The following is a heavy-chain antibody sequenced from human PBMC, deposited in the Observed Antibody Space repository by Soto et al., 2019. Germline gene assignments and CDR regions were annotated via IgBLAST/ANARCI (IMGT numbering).Heavy chain of an antibody. V-gene: IGHV3-23*01. Sequence: EVQLLESGGGLVQPGGSLRLSCAASGFTFNSYARHWVRQAPGKGLEWVSGISGFSAGSASTYFADSVKGRFIISRDNSNSTLYRQMSTLRAEDTALYYCARVPLCFGLDAFDFWGHGTLVTVSS. CDR3: ARVPLCFGLDAFDF. D-gene: IGHD2-15*01. J-gene: IGHJ3*01. CDR2: ISGFSAGSAST. CDR1: GFTFNSYA.